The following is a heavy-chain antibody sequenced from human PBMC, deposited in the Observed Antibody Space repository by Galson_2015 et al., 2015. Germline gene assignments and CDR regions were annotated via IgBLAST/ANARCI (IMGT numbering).Heavy chain of an antibody. D-gene: IGHD2-2*02. CDR1: GFTFSSYA. V-gene: IGHV3-30-3*01. CDR3: ARDLPYVPDCSSTSCDTTVTTGLGV. CDR2: ISYDGSNK. J-gene: IGHJ6*02. Sequence: SLRLSCAASGFTFSSYAMHWVRQAPGKGLEWVAVISYDGSNKYYADSVKGRFTFSRDNSKNTLYLQVNSLRAEDTAVYYCARDLPYVPDCSSTSCDTTVTTGLGVWGQGTTVTVSS.